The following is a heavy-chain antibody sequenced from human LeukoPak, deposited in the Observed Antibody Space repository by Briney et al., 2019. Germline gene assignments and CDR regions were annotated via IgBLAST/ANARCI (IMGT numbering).Heavy chain of an antibody. CDR3: ARHSRSGSGGYENAFDI. Sequence: SETLSLTCTVSGGSISSSSYYWDWSRQSPGKGLEWIGYIYSGGSTYYTPSLKSRVTISVDTSKTQFSLKLSSVTAADTAIYFCARHSRSGSGGYENAFDIWGQGTMVTVSS. CDR1: GGSISSSSYY. V-gene: IGHV4-39*01. CDR2: IYSGGST. J-gene: IGHJ3*02. D-gene: IGHD5-12*01.